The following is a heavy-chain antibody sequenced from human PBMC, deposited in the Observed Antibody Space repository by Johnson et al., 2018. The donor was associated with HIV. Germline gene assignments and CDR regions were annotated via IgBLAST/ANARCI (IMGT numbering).Heavy chain of an antibody. V-gene: IGHV3-9*01. CDR1: GFTFDDYA. J-gene: IGHJ3*02. Sequence: VESGGGLVQPGGSLRLSCAASGFTFDDYAMHWVRQAQGKGLEWVSGISWNSGSIGYADSVKGRFTISRDNAKNSLYLQMNSLRAEDTAVYYCARGGYGEVFDIWGQGTMVTVSS. CDR2: ISWNSGSI. CDR3: ARGGYGEVFDI. D-gene: IGHD4-17*01.